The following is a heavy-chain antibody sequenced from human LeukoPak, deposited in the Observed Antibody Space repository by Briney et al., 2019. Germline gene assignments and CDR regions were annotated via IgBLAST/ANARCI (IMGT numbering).Heavy chain of an antibody. J-gene: IGHJ4*02. CDR1: GGSISGYY. CDR3: AGKYSSSFSFDY. D-gene: IGHD6-6*01. V-gene: IGHV4-34*01. Sequence: SETLSLTCTVSGGSISGYYWSWIRQPPGKGLEWIGEINHSGSTNYNPSLKSRVTISVDTSKNQFSLKLSSVTAADTAVYYCAGKYSSSFSFDYWGQGTLVTVSS. CDR2: INHSGST.